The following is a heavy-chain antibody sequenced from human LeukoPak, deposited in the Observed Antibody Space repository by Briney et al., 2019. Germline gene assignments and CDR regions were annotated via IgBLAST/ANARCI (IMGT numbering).Heavy chain of an antibody. CDR1: GYTFTSYD. D-gene: IGHD3-22*01. Sequence: ASVKVSCKASGYTFTSYDINWVRQATGQGLEWMGWMNPNSGNTGYAQKFQGRVTMTRNTSISTAYMELSSLRAEDTAVYYCARESTDSSGYYSAAVDYWGQGTLVTVSS. CDR3: ARESTDSSGYYSAAVDY. CDR2: MNPNSGNT. J-gene: IGHJ4*02. V-gene: IGHV1-8*01.